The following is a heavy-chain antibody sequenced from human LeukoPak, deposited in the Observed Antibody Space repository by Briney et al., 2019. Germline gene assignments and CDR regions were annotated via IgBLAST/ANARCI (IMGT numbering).Heavy chain of an antibody. CDR3: ARTFGESPNRNYFYGMDV. J-gene: IGHJ6*02. V-gene: IGHV5-51*01. CDR1: GYSFTSFW. CDR2: IYPDDSNT. Sequence: GESLKISCKGSGYSFTSFWIGWVRQMPGKGLEWMGIIYPDDSNTRYSPSFHGQVTISADKSINTAYLRWSSLKASDTAMYYCARTFGESPNRNYFYGMDVWGQGTTVTVSS. D-gene: IGHD3-10*01.